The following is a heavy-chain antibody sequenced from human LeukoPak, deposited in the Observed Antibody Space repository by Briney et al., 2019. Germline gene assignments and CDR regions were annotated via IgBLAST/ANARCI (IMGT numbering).Heavy chain of an antibody. V-gene: IGHV1-8*02. J-gene: IGHJ6*02. CDR3: ARPPGSYGNYYGMDV. Sequence: ASVKVSCKASGYTFTGYYMHWVRQAPGQGLEWMGWMNPNSGNTGYAQKFQGRVTMTRNTSISTAYMELSSLRSEDTAVYYCARPPGSYGNYYGMDVWGQGTTVTVSS. D-gene: IGHD1-26*01. CDR2: MNPNSGNT. CDR1: GYTFTGYY.